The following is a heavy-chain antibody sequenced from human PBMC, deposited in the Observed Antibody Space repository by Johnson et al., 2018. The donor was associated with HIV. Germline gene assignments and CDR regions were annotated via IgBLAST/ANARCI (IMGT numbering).Heavy chain of an antibody. Sequence: VQLVESGGGLVQPGGSLRLSCAASGFTFSSYWMGWVRQAPGKGLEWVANIKQDGSEKYYVDSLKGRFTSSRDNAKNSLYRQMNSLRAEDTAVYYCATFGGGSFHAFDIWGQGTMVTVSS. CDR1: GFTFSSYW. CDR2: IKQDGSEK. D-gene: IGHD1-26*01. CDR3: ATFGGGSFHAFDI. J-gene: IGHJ3*02. V-gene: IGHV3-7*05.